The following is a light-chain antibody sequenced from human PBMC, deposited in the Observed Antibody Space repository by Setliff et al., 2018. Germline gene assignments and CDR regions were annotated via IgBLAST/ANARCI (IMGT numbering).Light chain of an antibody. V-gene: IGLV2-8*01. Sequence: QSVLTQPPSASGSPGQSLTISCTGTTNDIGAYKFVSWYQQHPGKAPRLIIYEVSKRPSGVPDRFSGSKSGSTASLTVSGLQAEDEADYYCSPYAASYNPYVFGTGTKVTVL. CDR2: EVS. J-gene: IGLJ1*01. CDR3: SPYAASYNPYV. CDR1: TNDIGAYKF.